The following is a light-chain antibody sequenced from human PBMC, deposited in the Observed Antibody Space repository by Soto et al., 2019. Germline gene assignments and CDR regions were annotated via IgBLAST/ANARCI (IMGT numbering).Light chain of an antibody. V-gene: IGKV3-11*01. CDR2: DAS. Sequence: EIVLTQSPATLSLSPGERATLSCRASQSIRNYLAWYQQKPGQAPRLLIYDASNRAPGIPARFSGSGSGTDFILTISSLEPEEFAVYYCHQRINWPPITFGQGTQLEIK. CDR3: HQRINWPPIT. J-gene: IGKJ5*01. CDR1: QSIRNY.